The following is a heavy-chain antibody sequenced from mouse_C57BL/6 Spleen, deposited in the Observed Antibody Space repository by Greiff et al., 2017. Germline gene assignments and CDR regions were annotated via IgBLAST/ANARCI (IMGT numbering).Heavy chain of an antibody. V-gene: IGHV1-7*01. D-gene: IGHD1-2*01. J-gene: IGHJ2*01. Sequence: QVQLKESGAELAKPGASVKLSCKASGYTFTSYWMHWVKQRPGQGLEWIGYINPSSGYTKYNQKFKDKATLTADKSSSTAYMQLSSLTYEDSAVYYCARRCEDDDDGFYDFDYWGQGTTLTVSS. CDR1: GYTFTSYW. CDR2: INPSSGYT. CDR3: ARRCEDDDDGFYDFDY.